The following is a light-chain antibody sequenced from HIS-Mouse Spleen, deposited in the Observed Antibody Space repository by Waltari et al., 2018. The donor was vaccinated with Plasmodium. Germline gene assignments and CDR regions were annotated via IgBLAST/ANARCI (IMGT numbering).Light chain of an antibody. CDR2: GAS. V-gene: IGKV3-15*01. J-gene: IGKJ3*01. CDR1: QSVSSN. Sequence: EIVMTQSPATLSVSPGERATLSCRASQSVSSNLAWYQQKPGQAPRLLIYGASTRATGIPARFSCSGSGTEFTLTISSLQSEDFAGYYCQQYNNWSFTFGPGTKVDIK. CDR3: QQYNNWSFT.